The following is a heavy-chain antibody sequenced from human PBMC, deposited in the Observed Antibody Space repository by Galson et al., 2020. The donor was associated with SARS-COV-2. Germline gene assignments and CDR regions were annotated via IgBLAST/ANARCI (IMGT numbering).Heavy chain of an antibody. D-gene: IGHD3-10*01. V-gene: IGHV4-31*03. J-gene: IGHJ5*02. CDR2: IYYSGST. CDR3: ARGHHYGSGSYLLSP. Sequence: SETLSLTCTVSGGSISSGGYYWSWIRQHPGKGLEWIGYIYYSGSTYYNPSRKSRVTISVDTSKNQFSLKLSSVTAADTAVYYCARGHHYGSGSYLLSPWGQGTLVTVSS. CDR1: GGSISSGGYY.